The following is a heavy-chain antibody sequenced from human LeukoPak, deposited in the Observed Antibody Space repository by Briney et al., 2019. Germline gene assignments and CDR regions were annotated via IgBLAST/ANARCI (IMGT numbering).Heavy chain of an antibody. CDR2: ISAYNGNA. J-gene: IGHJ4*02. Sequence: ASVKVSCKASGYTFTNHGITWVRQAPGQGLEWMGWISAYNGNADYAQSFQGRVTMTTDTSTSTAYMELRSLRSDDTGVYYCARTPKRFGELYQSADYWGQGTLVTVPS. V-gene: IGHV1-18*01. D-gene: IGHD3-10*01. CDR3: ARTPKRFGELYQSADY. CDR1: GYTFTNHG.